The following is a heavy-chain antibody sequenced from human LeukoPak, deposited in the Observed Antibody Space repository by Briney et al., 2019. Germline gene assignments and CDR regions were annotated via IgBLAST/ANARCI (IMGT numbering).Heavy chain of an antibody. D-gene: IGHD6-19*01. V-gene: IGHV4-39*01. J-gene: IGHJ4*02. Sequence: SETLSLTCTASGGSISSSSYYWGWIRQPPGKGLEWIGSIYYSGSTYYNPSLKSRVTISVDTSKNQFSLKLSSVTAADTAVYYCARQVAGVNDYWGQGTLVTVSS. CDR1: GGSISSSSYY. CDR2: IYYSGST. CDR3: ARQVAGVNDY.